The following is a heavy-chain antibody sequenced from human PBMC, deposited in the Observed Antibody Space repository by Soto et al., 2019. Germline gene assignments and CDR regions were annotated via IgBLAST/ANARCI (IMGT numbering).Heavy chain of an antibody. V-gene: IGHV3-9*01. CDR3: AKAGFWSGYYSLVDY. CDR2: ISWNSGSI. D-gene: IGHD3-3*01. Sequence: EVQLVEAGGGLVQPGRSLRLSCAGSGFTFDDYGMHWVRPGPGKGLEWVSGISWNSGSIGYADSVKGRFTISRDNAKNSLYLQMNSLRAEDTALYYCAKAGFWSGYYSLVDYWGQGTLVTVSS. J-gene: IGHJ4*02. CDR1: GFTFDDYG.